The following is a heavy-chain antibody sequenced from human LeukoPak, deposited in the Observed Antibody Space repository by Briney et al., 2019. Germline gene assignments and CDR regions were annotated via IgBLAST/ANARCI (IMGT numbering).Heavy chain of an antibody. CDR2: INPNSGAT. D-gene: IGHD3-3*01. V-gene: IGHV1-2*02. CDR1: GYSFTGHY. CDR3: ARIQEHRSGLDF. Sequence: ASVKVSCKATGYSFTGHYMHWVRQAPGQGLEWMGWINPNSGATSYARKFQGRVTMTRDTSINTAFMQLSRLISEETAVYFCARIQEHRSGLDFWGRGTLVTVSS. J-gene: IGHJ4*02.